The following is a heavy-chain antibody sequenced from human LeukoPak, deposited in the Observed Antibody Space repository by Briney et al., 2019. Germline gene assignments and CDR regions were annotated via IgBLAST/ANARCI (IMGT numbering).Heavy chain of an antibody. V-gene: IGHV3-23*01. D-gene: IGHD5/OR15-5a*01. Sequence: GGSLRLSCAASGFTFSNYAMSWVRQTPGKGLEWVAGLSGSGYSTHYADSVKGRFTISRDNSKNTLYLQMSNLRAEDTALYYCASRRVAVPSTRAFDYWGQGTLVTVSS. CDR2: LSGSGYST. CDR3: ASRRVAVPSTRAFDY. CDR1: GFTFSNYA. J-gene: IGHJ4*02.